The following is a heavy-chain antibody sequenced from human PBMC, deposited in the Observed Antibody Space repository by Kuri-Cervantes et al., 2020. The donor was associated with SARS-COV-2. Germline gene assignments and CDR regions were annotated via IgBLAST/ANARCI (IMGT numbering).Heavy chain of an antibody. CDR2: INQSGST. CDR3: ARGLMVRGVNYYYYYGMDV. Sequence: GSLRLSCAVYGGSFSGYYWSWIRQPPGKGLEWIGEINQSGSTNYNPSLKSRVTISVDTSKNQFSLKLSSVTAADTAVYYCARGLMVRGVNYYYYYGMDVWGQGTTVTVSS. V-gene: IGHV4-34*01. CDR1: GGSFSGYY. D-gene: IGHD3-10*01. J-gene: IGHJ6*02.